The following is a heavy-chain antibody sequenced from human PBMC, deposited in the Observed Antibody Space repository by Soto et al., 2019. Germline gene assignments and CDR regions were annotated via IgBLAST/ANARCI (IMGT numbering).Heavy chain of an antibody. Sequence: SVKVSCKASGGTFSSYAISWVRQAPGQGLEWMGGIIPIFGTANYAQKFQGRVTITADESTSTAYMELSSLRSEDTAVYYCASRYCTNGVCYWGLDPWGQGTLVTVSS. D-gene: IGHD2-8*01. V-gene: IGHV1-69*13. CDR3: ASRYCTNGVCYWGLDP. J-gene: IGHJ5*02. CDR1: GGTFSSYA. CDR2: IIPIFGTA.